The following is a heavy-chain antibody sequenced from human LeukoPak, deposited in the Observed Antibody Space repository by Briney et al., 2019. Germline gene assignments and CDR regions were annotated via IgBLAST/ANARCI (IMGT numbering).Heavy chain of an antibody. D-gene: IGHD3-10*01. Sequence: GGSLRLSCAASEITFSDHYMTWIRQAPGKGLEWVSYISSSGSNKYYADSVKGRFTISRDNAKNSLYLQLNSLRAEDTAVYYCANLHYYGSVHWGQGTLVTVSS. V-gene: IGHV3-11*01. CDR1: EITFSDHY. CDR2: ISSSGSNK. CDR3: ANLHYYGSVH. J-gene: IGHJ1*01.